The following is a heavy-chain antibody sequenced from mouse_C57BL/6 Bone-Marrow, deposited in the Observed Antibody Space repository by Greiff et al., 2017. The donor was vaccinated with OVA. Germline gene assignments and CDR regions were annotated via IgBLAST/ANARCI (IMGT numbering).Heavy chain of an antibody. CDR3: TNQNYYGSGYFDY. CDR2: LYPGDGDT. J-gene: IGHJ2*01. Sequence: VQLQQSGAELVRPGASVKLSCTASGFNIKDYYMHWVKQRPEQGLEWIGRLYPGDGDTEYAPKFQGKATMTADTSSNTAYLQLSSLTSEDTAVYYCTNQNYYGSGYFDYWGQGTTLTVSS. D-gene: IGHD1-1*01. CDR1: GFNIKDYY. V-gene: IGHV14-1*01.